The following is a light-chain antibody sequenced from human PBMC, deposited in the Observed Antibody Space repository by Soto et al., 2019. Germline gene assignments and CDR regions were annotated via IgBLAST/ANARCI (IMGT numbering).Light chain of an antibody. CDR3: SSYTSSSSPGV. CDR1: SSDVGCYNY. Sequence: SVLTQPASVSGSPGQSITISCTGTSSDVGCYNYDYWYQKHPGKVPKRMTYDVNTPPSGVYNRFCGSKSGNTAFLTISGLKAEVDADCYCSSYTSSSSPGVCGTGTEST. J-gene: IGLJ1*01. CDR2: DVN. V-gene: IGLV2-14*01.